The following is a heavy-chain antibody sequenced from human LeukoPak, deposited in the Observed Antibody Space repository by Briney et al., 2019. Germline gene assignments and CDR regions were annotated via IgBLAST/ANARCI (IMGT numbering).Heavy chain of an antibody. CDR3: AKYRYCTGDSCSQGFDY. D-gene: IGHD2-15*01. J-gene: IGHJ4*02. Sequence: GGSLRLSCAVSGVTFSSYGMTWVRQTPGRGLEWVSSITGSGGRTYYTDSVKGRFTISRDNSMNTLHLQMNSLRAEDTALYYCAKYRYCTGDSCSQGFDYWGQGTLVTVSS. CDR1: GVTFSSYG. V-gene: IGHV3-23*01. CDR2: ITGSGGRT.